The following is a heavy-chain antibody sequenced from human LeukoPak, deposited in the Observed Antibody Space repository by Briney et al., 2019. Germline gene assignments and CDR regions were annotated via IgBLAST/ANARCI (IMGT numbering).Heavy chain of an antibody. V-gene: IGHV4-39*07. Sequence: SETLSLTCTVSGGSISTSSYYWGWVRQPPGKGLEWIGNIFYSGSTYYSPSLKSRVTISLDTSKNHFSLNLISVTAADTAVYWCARHSSSWFGPQDYWGQGTLVTVSS. D-gene: IGHD6-13*01. J-gene: IGHJ4*02. CDR3: ARHSSSWFGPQDY. CDR1: GGSISTSSYY. CDR2: IFYSGST.